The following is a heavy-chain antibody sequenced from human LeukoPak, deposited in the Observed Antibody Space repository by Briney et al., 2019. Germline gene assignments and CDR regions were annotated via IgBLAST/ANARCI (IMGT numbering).Heavy chain of an antibody. J-gene: IGHJ3*02. CDR3: GRAVPPNDAFDI. CDR2: IYYSGST. CDR1: GGSISSYY. Sequence: PSETLSLTCTVSGGSISSYYWSWIRQPPGKGLEWIGYIYYSGSTNYNPSLKSRVTISVDTSKNQFSLKLSSVTAADTAVYYCGRAVPPNDAFDIWGQGTMVTV. V-gene: IGHV4-59*01.